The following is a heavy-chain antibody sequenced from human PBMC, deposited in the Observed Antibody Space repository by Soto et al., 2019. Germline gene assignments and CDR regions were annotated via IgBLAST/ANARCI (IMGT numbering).Heavy chain of an antibody. J-gene: IGHJ3*02. V-gene: IGHV4-30-2*01. CDR3: ARSYDYGDLRGAFDI. D-gene: IGHD4-17*01. CDR1: GGSISSGGYS. Sequence: QLQLQESGSGLVKPSQTLSLTCAVSGGSISSGGYSWSWIRQPPGKGLEWIGYIYHSGSTYYNPSPKSRVTRSVDRSKNQFSRKLSSVTAADTAVYYCARSYDYGDLRGAFDIWGQGTMVTVSS. CDR2: IYHSGST.